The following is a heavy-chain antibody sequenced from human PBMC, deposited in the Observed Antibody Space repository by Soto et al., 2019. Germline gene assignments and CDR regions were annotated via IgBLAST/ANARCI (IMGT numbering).Heavy chain of an antibody. V-gene: IGHV3-23*01. CDR1: GFTFSTHG. D-gene: IGHD3-9*01. J-gene: IGHJ4*02. Sequence: PGGSLRLSCAASGFTFSTHGMSWVRQAPGKGLEWVSAISGSGGSTSYTGSVRGRFTISRDNSRNTVYLQMNSLRADDAAVYFCAEGAQLTQYYFDFWGQGTLVTVSS. CDR3: AEGAQLTQYYFDF. CDR2: ISGSGGST.